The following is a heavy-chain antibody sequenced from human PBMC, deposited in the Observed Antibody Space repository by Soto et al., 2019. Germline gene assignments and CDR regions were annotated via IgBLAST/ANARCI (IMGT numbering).Heavy chain of an antibody. CDR3: ARPGERWPYFAY. J-gene: IGHJ4*02. CDR2: IYYRGNT. Sequence: QVQLQESGPGLVKPSETLSLTCTVSGGSISSSSYYWGWIRQPPGKGLEWIGSIYYRGNTYYNPSLKSQVTIPADTSTNRFSVKLSSVTAADTATYYCARPGERWPYFAYGGQGTLVTVSS. CDR1: GGSISSSSYY. D-gene: IGHD1-1*01. V-gene: IGHV4-39*02.